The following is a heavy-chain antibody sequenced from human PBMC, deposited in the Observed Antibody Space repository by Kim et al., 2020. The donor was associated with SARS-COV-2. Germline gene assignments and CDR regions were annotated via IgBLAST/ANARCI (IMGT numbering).Heavy chain of an antibody. CDR3: AKELLKGYCSGGSCHVTSSYYYYYGMDV. J-gene: IGHJ6*02. Sequence: GGSLRLSCAASGFTFSSYGMHWVRQAPGKVLEWVAVIWYDGSNKYYADSVKGRFTISRDNSKNTLYLQMNSLRAEDTAVYYCAKELLKGYCSGGSCHVTSSYYYYYGMDVWGQGTTVTVSS. D-gene: IGHD2-15*01. V-gene: IGHV3-33*06. CDR1: GFTFSSYG. CDR2: IWYDGSNK.